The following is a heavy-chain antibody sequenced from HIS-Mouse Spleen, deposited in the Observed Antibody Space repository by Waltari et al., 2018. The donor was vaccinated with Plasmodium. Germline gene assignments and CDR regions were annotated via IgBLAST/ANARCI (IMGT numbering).Heavy chain of an antibody. J-gene: IGHJ5*02. CDR1: GFTFSSYW. CDR3: ARKSRTNWFDP. V-gene: IGHV3-74*01. CDR2: INSDGSST. Sequence: EVQLVESGGGLVQPGGSLRLSCAASGFTFSSYWLHGFRQAPGKGLVWVSRINSDGSSTSYADSVKGRFTISRDNAKNTLYLQMNSLRAEDTAVYYCARKSRTNWFDPWGQGTLVTVSS.